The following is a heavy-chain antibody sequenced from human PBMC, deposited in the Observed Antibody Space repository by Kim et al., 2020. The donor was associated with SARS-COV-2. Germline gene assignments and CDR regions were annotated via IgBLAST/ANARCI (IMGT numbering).Heavy chain of an antibody. Sequence: GGSLRLSCAASGFTFSSYWMSWVRQAPGKGLEWVANIKQDGSEKYYVDSVKGRFTISRDNAKNSLYLQMNSLRAEDTAVYYCARDFQDRITMVRGAFDPWGQGTLVTVSS. D-gene: IGHD3-10*01. CDR2: IKQDGSEK. J-gene: IGHJ5*02. V-gene: IGHV3-7*03. CDR1: GFTFSSYW. CDR3: ARDFQDRITMVRGAFDP.